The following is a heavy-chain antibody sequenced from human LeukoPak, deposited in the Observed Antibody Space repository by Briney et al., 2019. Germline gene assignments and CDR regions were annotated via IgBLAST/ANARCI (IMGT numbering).Heavy chain of an antibody. CDR2: IYYSGST. Sequence: PSETLSLTCTVSGVPISSYYWSWIRQPPGKGLECIGYIYYSGSTNYNPSLKSRVTISVDTPKNHFSLNLSSVTPTDTAVFYCVREGSGEYFDYWGQGTLVTVSS. J-gene: IGHJ4*02. CDR1: GVPISSYY. D-gene: IGHD3-10*01. CDR3: VREGSGEYFDY. V-gene: IGHV4-59*12.